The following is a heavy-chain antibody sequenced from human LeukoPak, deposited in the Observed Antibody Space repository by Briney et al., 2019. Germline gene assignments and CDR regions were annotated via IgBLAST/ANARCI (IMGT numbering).Heavy chain of an antibody. V-gene: IGHV3-23*01. CDR2: IRGSGTGT. CDR3: GRDPNGDYVGAFDF. Sequence: GGSLRLSCAASGFTFSSYAMTWVRQAPGKGLEWVSSIRGSGTGTSYAASVEGRFTMSRDNSKNTLYLQMNSLRAGDTAIYYCGRDPNGDYVGAFDFWGQGTLVTVSS. D-gene: IGHD4-17*01. J-gene: IGHJ3*01. CDR1: GFTFSSYA.